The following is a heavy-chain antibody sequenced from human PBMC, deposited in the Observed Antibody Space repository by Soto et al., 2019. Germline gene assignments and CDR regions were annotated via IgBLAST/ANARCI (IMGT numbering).Heavy chain of an antibody. CDR3: APLALKYSSGWYEFSD. D-gene: IGHD6-19*01. CDR2: IKSKTDGGTT. CDR1: GFTFSNVW. Sequence: EVQLVESGGGLVKPGGSLRLSCAASGFTFSNVWMNWVRQAPGKGLEWVGRIKSKTDGGTTDYAAPVKGRFTISRDGSENTLYLQMNSLKTADTAVYYCAPLALKYSSGWYEFSDWGQGTLVTVSS. V-gene: IGHV3-15*07. J-gene: IGHJ4*02.